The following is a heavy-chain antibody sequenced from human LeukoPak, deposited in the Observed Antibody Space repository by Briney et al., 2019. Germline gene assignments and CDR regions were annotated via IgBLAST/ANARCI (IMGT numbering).Heavy chain of an antibody. V-gene: IGHV3-30*18. CDR2: ISYDGSNK. CDR3: AKDRCDY. J-gene: IGHJ4*02. CDR1: GFTFSSYG. Sequence: PGRSLRLSCAASGFTFSSYGMHWVRQAPGKGLEWVAAISYDGSNKYYADSVKGRFTISRDNSKNTLYLQMNSLRAEDTAVYYCAKDRCDYWGQGTLVTVSS.